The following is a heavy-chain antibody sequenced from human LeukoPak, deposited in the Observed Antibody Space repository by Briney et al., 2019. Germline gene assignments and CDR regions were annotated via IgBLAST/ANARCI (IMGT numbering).Heavy chain of an antibody. Sequence: PSETLSLTCTVSGGSISSYYWSWIRQPPGKGLEWIGYIYYSGSTNYNPSLKSRVTISVDTSKNQFSLKLSSVTAADTAVYYCARRSNYYGSSSFDYWGQGTLVTVSS. CDR2: IYYSGST. J-gene: IGHJ4*02. CDR3: ARRSNYYGSSSFDY. CDR1: GGSISSYY. D-gene: IGHD3-22*01. V-gene: IGHV4-59*01.